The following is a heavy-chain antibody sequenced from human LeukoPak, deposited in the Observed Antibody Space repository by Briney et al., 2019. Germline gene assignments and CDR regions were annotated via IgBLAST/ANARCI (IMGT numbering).Heavy chain of an antibody. J-gene: IGHJ6*02. Sequence: ASVKVSCKVSGYTLTELSMHWVRQAPGKGLEWMGGFDPEDGETIYAQKFQGRATMTEDTSTDTAYMELSSLRSEDTAVYYCATAPVATVTSNYYGMDVWGQGTTVTVSS. CDR1: GYTLTELS. V-gene: IGHV1-24*01. D-gene: IGHD4-17*01. CDR2: FDPEDGET. CDR3: ATAPVATVTSNYYGMDV.